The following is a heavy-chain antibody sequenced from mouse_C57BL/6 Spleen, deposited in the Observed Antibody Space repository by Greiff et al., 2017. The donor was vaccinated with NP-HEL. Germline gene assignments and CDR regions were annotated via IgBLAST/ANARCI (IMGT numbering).Heavy chain of an antibody. CDR3: APIYDGYSAD. J-gene: IGHJ3*01. Sequence: QVQLQQPGAELVRPGTSVKLSCKASGYTFTSYWMHWVKQRPGQGLEWIGVIDPSDSYTNYNQKFKGKATLTVDTSSSTAYMQLSSLTSEDAAVYYCAPIYDGYSADWGQGTLVTVSA. CDR1: GYTFTSYW. V-gene: IGHV1-59*01. D-gene: IGHD2-3*01. CDR2: IDPSDSYT.